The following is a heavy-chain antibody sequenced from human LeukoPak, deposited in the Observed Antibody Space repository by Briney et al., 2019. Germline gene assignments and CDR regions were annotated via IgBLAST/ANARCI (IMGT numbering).Heavy chain of an antibody. CDR2: INHSGST. V-gene: IGHV4-34*01. D-gene: IGHD1-20*01. Sequence: SETLSLTCAVYGGSFSGYYWSWIRQPPGKGLEWIGEINHSGSTNYNPSLKSRVTISVDTSKNQFSLKLSSVTAADTAVYYCASEITGTTFAPRAFDIWGQGTMVTVSS. CDR3: ASEITGTTFAPRAFDI. J-gene: IGHJ3*02. CDR1: GGSFSGYY.